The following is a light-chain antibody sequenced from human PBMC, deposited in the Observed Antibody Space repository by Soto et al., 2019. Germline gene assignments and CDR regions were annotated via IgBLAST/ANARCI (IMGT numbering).Light chain of an antibody. CDR3: TSYTSSTTWV. Sequence: YALPQPASVSGSPGQSITISCTGTSSDVGRYNYVSWYQQHPGKAPKLMIYEVSNRPSGVSNRFSASKSGNTASLTISGLQAEDEADYYCTSYTSSTTWVFGGGTKLTVL. V-gene: IGLV2-14*01. J-gene: IGLJ3*02. CDR2: EVS. CDR1: SSDVGRYNY.